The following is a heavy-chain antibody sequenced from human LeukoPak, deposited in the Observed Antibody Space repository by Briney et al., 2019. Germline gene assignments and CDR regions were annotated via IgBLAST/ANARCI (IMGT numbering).Heavy chain of an antibody. Sequence: GGSLRLSCAASGFTFSTYNMNWVRQAPGKGLEWVSSISGSSSHIYYADSVKGRFTISRDNSKNTLYLQMNSLRAEDTAVYYCVKDGRFGEIDPWGQGTLVTVSS. J-gene: IGHJ5*02. D-gene: IGHD3-10*01. CDR2: ISGSSSHI. CDR3: VKDGRFGEIDP. V-gene: IGHV3-21*04. CDR1: GFTFSTYN.